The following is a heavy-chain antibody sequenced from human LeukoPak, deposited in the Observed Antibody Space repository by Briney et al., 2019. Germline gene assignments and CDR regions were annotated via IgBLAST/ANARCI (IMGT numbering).Heavy chain of an antibody. V-gene: IGHV4-34*01. CDR2: INHGGST. Sequence: SETLSLTCAVYRGSFSGYYWGWIRQTPGEGLEWIGEINHGGSTNYNPSLKSRVTMSVDTSKNQFSLNLASVTAADTAVYYCARASDNDDYSLDYFYYMDVWGEGTTVTVSS. CDR3: ARASDNDDYSLDYFYYMDV. CDR1: RGSFSGYY. D-gene: IGHD4-17*01. J-gene: IGHJ6*03.